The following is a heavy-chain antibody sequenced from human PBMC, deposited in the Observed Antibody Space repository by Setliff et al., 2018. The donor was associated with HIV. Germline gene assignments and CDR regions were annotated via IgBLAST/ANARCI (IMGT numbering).Heavy chain of an antibody. D-gene: IGHD1-26*01. CDR2: INHSGGT. CDR3: AGGPGTTSIDY. J-gene: IGHJ4*02. CDR1: GGSFSGYY. Sequence: SETLSLTCAVYGGSFSGYYWSWIHQPPGKGLEWIGEINHSGGTNYNMSLWSRVTISLDASRNQFSLELISVTAADTAVYYCAGGPGTTSIDYWAQGTLVTVSS. V-gene: IGHV4-34*01.